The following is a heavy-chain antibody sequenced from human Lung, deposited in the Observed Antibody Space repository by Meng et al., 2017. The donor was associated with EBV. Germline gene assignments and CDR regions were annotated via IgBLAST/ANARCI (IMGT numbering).Heavy chain of an antibody. J-gene: IGHJ5*02. CDR2: ITTGAGDA. V-gene: IGHV3-23*01. D-gene: IGHD3-16*01. Sequence: DVKLMDSRGCFAQPGGPFRLSCVASGLTFIIYDISWVRQAPGKGLGWVSGITTGAGDADYADSVKGRFTISRDKSRNTVYLQMNGLRAEDTAVYFCAKERVGDSLFDVWGQGALVTVSS. CDR3: AKERVGDSLFDV. CDR1: GLTFIIYD.